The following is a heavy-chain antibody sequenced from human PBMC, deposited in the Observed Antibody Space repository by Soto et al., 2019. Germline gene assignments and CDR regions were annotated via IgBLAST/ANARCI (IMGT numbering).Heavy chain of an antibody. CDR1: GFTFSSYA. CDR3: AKVLYYGSGSHPFDI. Sequence: GGSLRLSCAASGFTFSSYAMSWVRQAPGKGLQGVSGISASGDYTYYVDSVKGRFTISRDNSKNTLYLQMNSLRAEDTAVYYCAKVLYYGSGSHPFDIWGQGTMVTVSS. D-gene: IGHD3-10*01. J-gene: IGHJ3*02. CDR2: ISASGDYT. V-gene: IGHV3-23*01.